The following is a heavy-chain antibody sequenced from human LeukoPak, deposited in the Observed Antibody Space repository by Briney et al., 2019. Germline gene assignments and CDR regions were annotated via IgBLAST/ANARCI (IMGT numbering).Heavy chain of an antibody. CDR3: ARDGGVYSSSWYPLGDYYYYYMDV. CDR2: IYYSGST. D-gene: IGHD6-13*01. Sequence: SETLSLTCTVSGGSISSHYWSWIRQPPGKGLEWFGYIYYSGSTNYNPSLKSRVTISVDTSKNQFSLKLSSVTAADTAVYYCARDGGVYSSSWYPLGDYYYYYMDVWGKGTTVTVSS. CDR1: GGSISSHY. V-gene: IGHV4-59*11. J-gene: IGHJ6*03.